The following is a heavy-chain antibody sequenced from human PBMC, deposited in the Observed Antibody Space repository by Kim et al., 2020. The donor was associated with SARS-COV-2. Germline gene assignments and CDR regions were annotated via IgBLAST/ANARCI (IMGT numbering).Heavy chain of an antibody. J-gene: IGHJ6*02. CDR2: ISSSSSTI. CDR1: GFTFSSYS. D-gene: IGHD2-21*01. V-gene: IGHV3-48*02. CDR3: ARDPAYCGGDCYWGSSGIYYYYGMDV. Sequence: GGSLRLSCAASGFTFSSYSMNWVRQAPGKGLEWVSYISSSSSTIYYADSVKGRFTISRDNAKNSLYLQMNSLRDEDTAVYYCARDPAYCGGDCYWGSSGIYYYYGMDVWGQGTTVTVSS.